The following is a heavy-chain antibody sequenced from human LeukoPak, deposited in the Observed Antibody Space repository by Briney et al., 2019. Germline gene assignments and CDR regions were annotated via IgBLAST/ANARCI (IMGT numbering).Heavy chain of an antibody. Sequence: SETLSLTCTVSGGSISSYYWSWLRQPPGKGLEWLGYIYYTGSTNYNPSLKSRVTISVDTSKNQFSLQLSSVTAADTAVYYCATLYSGNYPLDYWGQGTLVTVSS. D-gene: IGHD1-26*01. V-gene: IGHV4-59*01. CDR2: IYYTGST. CDR1: GGSISSYY. CDR3: ATLYSGNYPLDY. J-gene: IGHJ4*02.